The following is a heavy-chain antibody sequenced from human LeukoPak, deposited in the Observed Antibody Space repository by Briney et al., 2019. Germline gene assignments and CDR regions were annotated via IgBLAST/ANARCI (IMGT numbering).Heavy chain of an antibody. CDR2: ISGSGSII. J-gene: IGHJ4*02. Sequence: GGSLRLSCAASGFTFSSYEMNWFRQAPGKGLEWVSYISGSGSIIDYADSVKGRFTISRDNTKNSLYPQMNSLRAEDTATYFCARDAVISTEVLLTAWDYFDCWGQGTRVTVSS. D-gene: IGHD4-11*01. V-gene: IGHV3-48*03. CDR3: ARDAVISTEVLLTAWDYFDC. CDR1: GFTFSSYE.